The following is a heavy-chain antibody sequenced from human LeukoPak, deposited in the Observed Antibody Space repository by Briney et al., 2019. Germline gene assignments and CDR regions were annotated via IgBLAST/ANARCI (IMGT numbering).Heavy chain of an antibody. D-gene: IGHD7-27*01. Sequence: GGSLRLSRAASKFTFSGYWMHWVRQAPGKGLEWVSRINSDGTSISYADSVKGRFTISRDNAKNTLYLQLNSLRAEDTAVYYCARGLVYGTGDQRFDYWGQGTLVTVSS. V-gene: IGHV3-74*01. J-gene: IGHJ4*02. CDR3: ARGLVYGTGDQRFDY. CDR2: INSDGTSI. CDR1: KFTFSGYW.